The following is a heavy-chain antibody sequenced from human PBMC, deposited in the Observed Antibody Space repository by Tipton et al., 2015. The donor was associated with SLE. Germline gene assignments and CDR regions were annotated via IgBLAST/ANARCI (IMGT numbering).Heavy chain of an antibody. V-gene: IGHV3-48*03. CDR3: ARETTVTTIDY. CDR1: GFTFSSYE. Sequence: SLRISCAASGFTFSSYEMSWVRQAPGKGLEWVSAISGSGGSTYYADSVKGRFTISRDNAKNSLYLQMNSLRAEDTAVYYCARETTVTTIDYWGQGTLVTVSS. D-gene: IGHD4-17*01. J-gene: IGHJ4*02. CDR2: ISGSGGST.